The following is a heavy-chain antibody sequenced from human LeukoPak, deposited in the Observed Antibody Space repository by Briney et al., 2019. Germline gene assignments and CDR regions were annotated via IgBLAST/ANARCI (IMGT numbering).Heavy chain of an antibody. CDR2: ISGSGGST. CDR3: AKDSWSSSWYFNY. Sequence: GGSLRLSCAASGFTFGIYGMSWVRQAPGKGPEWVSAISGSGGSTYYADSVKGRFTISRDNSKNTLYLQMNSLRAEDTAVYYCAKDSWSSSWYFNYWGQGTLVTVSS. D-gene: IGHD6-13*01. J-gene: IGHJ4*02. CDR1: GFTFGIYG. V-gene: IGHV3-23*01.